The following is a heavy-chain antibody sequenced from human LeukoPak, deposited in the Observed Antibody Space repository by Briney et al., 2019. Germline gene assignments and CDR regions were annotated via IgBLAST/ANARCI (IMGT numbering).Heavy chain of an antibody. CDR1: GFTFDDYG. V-gene: IGHV3-20*04. CDR2: INWDGGST. J-gene: IGHJ6*03. CDR3: ARRESTYQNYYYFYYMDV. Sequence: GGSLRLSCAASGFTFDDYGMSWVRQAPGKGLAWVSDINWDGGSTGYADSVKGRFTISRDNAKNSLYLQMNSLRAEDTALYYCARRESTYQNYYYFYYMDVWGKGTTVTVSS.